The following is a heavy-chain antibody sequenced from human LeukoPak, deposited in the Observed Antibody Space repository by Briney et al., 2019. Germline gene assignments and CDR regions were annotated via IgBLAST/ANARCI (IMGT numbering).Heavy chain of an antibody. D-gene: IGHD3-22*01. CDR2: INPNSGGT. J-gene: IGHJ4*02. Sequence: SVNVSCKASGYTFTGYYMHWVRQAPGQGLEWMGWINPNSGGTNYAQKFQGRVTMTRDTSISTAYMELSRVRSDDTAVDYCARVQDSSGYHFYFDYWGQGTLVTVSS. CDR3: ARVQDSSGYHFYFDY. CDR1: GYTFTGYY. V-gene: IGHV1-2*02.